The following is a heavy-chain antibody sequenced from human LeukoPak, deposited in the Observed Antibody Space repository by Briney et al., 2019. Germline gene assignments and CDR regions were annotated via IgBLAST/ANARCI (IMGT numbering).Heavy chain of an antibody. CDR2: IHYSGYT. D-gene: IGHD1-26*01. CDR3: AREGVGANFFDY. Sequence: SETLSLTCTVSGGSISSSNYFWGWIRQPPGKGLEWIGNIHYSGYTYYNPSLKSRVTISLDTSKNQFSLKLTSVTAADTAVYYCAREGVGANFFDYWGQGTQVTVSS. V-gene: IGHV4-39*07. J-gene: IGHJ4*02. CDR1: GGSISSSNYF.